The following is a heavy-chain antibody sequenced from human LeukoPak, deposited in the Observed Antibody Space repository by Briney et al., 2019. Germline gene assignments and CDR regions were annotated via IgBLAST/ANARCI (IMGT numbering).Heavy chain of an antibody. CDR2: ISSSSSYI. V-gene: IGHV3-21*01. Sequence: GRSLRLSCAASGFTFSSYSMNWVRQAPGKGLEWVSSISSSSSYIYYADSVKGRFTISRDNAKNSLYLQMNSLRAEDTAVYYCARGPSTSIDAFDIWGQGTMVTVSS. CDR1: GFTFSSYS. D-gene: IGHD2-2*01. J-gene: IGHJ3*02. CDR3: ARGPSTSIDAFDI.